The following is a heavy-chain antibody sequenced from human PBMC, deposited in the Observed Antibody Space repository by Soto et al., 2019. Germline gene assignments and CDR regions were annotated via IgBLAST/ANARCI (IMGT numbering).Heavy chain of an antibody. V-gene: IGHV3-23*04. D-gene: IGHD1-1*01. CDR2: ISDSGDTT. Sequence: EVQVVESGGGLVQPGGSLRLSCAAPGFTFDDYAMHWVRQAPGKGLEWVSAISDSGDTTHYADSVKGRFTISRDTSKNTLYLQMNTLRAEDTAVYYCAKDKPGTTSFDYWGRGTLVTVSS. CDR3: AKDKPGTTSFDY. J-gene: IGHJ4*02. CDR1: GFTFDDYA.